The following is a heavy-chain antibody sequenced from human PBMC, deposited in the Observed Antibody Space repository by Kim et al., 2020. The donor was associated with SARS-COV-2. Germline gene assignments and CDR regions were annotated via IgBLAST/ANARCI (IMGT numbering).Heavy chain of an antibody. V-gene: IGHV4-59*13. J-gene: IGHJ5*02. Sequence: SETLSLTCTVSGGSISSYYWSWIRQPPGKGLEWIGYIYYSGSTNYNPSLKSRVTISVDTSKNQFSLKLSSVTAADTAVYYCAGGSGDFWSGYYNKNWFDPWGQGTLVTVSS. CDR2: IYYSGST. D-gene: IGHD3-3*01. CDR1: GGSISSYY. CDR3: AGGSGDFWSGYYNKNWFDP.